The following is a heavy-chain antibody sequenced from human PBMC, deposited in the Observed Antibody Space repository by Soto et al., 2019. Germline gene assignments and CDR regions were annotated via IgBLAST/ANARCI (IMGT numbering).Heavy chain of an antibody. J-gene: IGHJ5*01. Sequence: ASVKVSCKASGYTFTSYGISWVRQAPGQGLEWMGWISAYNGNTNYAQKLQGRVTMTTDTSTSTAYMELRSLRSDDTAVYYCARDSSAWYYSDSWREGILITVPS. CDR1: GYTFTSYG. D-gene: IGHD6-19*01. V-gene: IGHV1-18*01. CDR3: ARDSSAWYYSDS. CDR2: ISAYNGNT.